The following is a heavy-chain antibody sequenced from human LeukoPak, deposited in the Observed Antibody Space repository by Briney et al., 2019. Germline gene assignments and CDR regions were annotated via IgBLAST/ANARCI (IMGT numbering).Heavy chain of an antibody. CDR2: IIPIFGTA. Sequence: SVKVSCKASGGTFSSYANSWVRQAPGQGLEWMGGIIPIFGTANYAQKFQGRVTITADESTSTAYMELSSLRSEDTAVYYCTVAYCGGDCQTYYYYGMDVWGQGTTVTVSS. V-gene: IGHV1-69*13. CDR1: GGTFSSYA. J-gene: IGHJ6*02. D-gene: IGHD2-21*02. CDR3: TVAYCGGDCQTYYYYGMDV.